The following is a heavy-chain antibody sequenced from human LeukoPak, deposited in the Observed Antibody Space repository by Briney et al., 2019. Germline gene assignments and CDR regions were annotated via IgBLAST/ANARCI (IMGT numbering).Heavy chain of an antibody. Sequence: GGSLRLCCSASGFTFSSYWMSWVRQAPGKGLELVANINQDGSEKYYVDSVKGRFTISRDNAKSSLYLQMNSLRAEDTAVYYCAGTIVRGDHLDDWGQGTLVTVSS. J-gene: IGHJ4*02. D-gene: IGHD3-10*01. V-gene: IGHV3-7*01. CDR3: AGTIVRGDHLDD. CDR1: GFTFSSYW. CDR2: INQDGSEK.